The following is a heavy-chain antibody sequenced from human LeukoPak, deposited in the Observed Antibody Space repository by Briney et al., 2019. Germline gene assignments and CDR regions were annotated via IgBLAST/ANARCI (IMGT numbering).Heavy chain of an antibody. CDR2: IYSGGST. J-gene: IGHJ4*02. CDR3: ARGEGIQH. Sequence: SCXASGFTVSSNYMSWVRQAPGKGLEGVSVIYSGGSTYYADSVKGRFTISRDNSKNTLYLQMNSLRAEDTAVYYCARGEGIQHWGQGTLITVSS. V-gene: IGHV3-53*01. D-gene: IGHD6-13*01. CDR1: GFTVSSNY.